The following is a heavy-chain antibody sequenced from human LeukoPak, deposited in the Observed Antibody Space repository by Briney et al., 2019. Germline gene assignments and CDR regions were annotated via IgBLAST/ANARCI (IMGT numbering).Heavy chain of an antibody. D-gene: IGHD3-3*01. J-gene: IGHJ4*02. V-gene: IGHV3-23*01. CDR3: AKDRFCCGYTGWQFDY. Sequence: HPGGSLRLSCAASGFTFSNYAMNWVRQAPGKGLERVSAITGSGGSTNYADSVKGRFTISRDNSKNTLYLQMQSLRAEDTAVYYCAKDRFCCGYTGWQFDYWGQGSLVTVSS. CDR1: GFTFSNYA. CDR2: ITGSGGST.